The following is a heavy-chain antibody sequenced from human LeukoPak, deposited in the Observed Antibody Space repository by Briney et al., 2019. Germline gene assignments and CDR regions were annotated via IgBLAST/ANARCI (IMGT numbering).Heavy chain of an antibody. CDR1: GFTVSSNY. V-gene: IGHV3-66*01. Sequence: GGSLRLSCAASGFTVSSNYVSWVRQVPGKGLEWVSVIYAAGSLYYGDSVKDRFTISRDNSKNTVFLQMNRLRVEDTAVYFCARGNILVPGANHFDFWGQGTLVTVSS. J-gene: IGHJ4*02. CDR2: IYAAGSL. CDR3: ARGNILVPGANHFDF. D-gene: IGHD2-2*01.